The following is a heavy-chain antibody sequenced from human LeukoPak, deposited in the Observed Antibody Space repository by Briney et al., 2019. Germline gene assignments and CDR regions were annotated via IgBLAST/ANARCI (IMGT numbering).Heavy chain of an antibody. V-gene: IGHV3-66*02. J-gene: IGHJ4*02. D-gene: IGHD1-26*01. CDR3: GREARLNGYY. Sequence: PGGSLRLSCAASGFTVSSNYMSWVRQAPGKGLEWVPAIYSGGSTYYADSVKGRFTISRDNSKKTLYLQMISLRAEDTAVYYCGREARLNGYYWGQGTLVTVSS. CDR2: IYSGGST. CDR1: GFTVSSNY.